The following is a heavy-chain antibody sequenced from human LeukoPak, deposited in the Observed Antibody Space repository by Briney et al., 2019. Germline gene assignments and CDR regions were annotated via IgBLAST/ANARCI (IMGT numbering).Heavy chain of an antibody. CDR3: ARIVVPAAMRGGWFDP. D-gene: IGHD2-2*01. V-gene: IGHV3-21*01. CDR2: ISSSSSYI. Sequence: PGGSLRLSCEASGFTLSSYAMTWVRQAPGKGLEWVSSISSSSSYIYYADSVKGRFTISRDNAKNSLYLQMNSLRAEDTAVYYCARIVVPAAMRGGWFDPWGQGTLVTVSS. CDR1: GFTLSSYA. J-gene: IGHJ5*02.